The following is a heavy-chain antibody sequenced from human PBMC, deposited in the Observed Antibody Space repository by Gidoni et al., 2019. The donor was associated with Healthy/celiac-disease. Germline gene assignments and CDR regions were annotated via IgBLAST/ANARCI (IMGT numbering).Heavy chain of an antibody. V-gene: IGHV5-51*01. CDR3: ARHAVPSSSYSAFDI. CDR1: GYSFTSYW. CDR2: IYPGDSDT. J-gene: IGHJ3*02. D-gene: IGHD6-6*01. Sequence: EVQLLQSGAEVKQPGESLKLSSKGSGYSFTSYWICWVRQMPGKGLEWMGIIYPGDSDTRYSPSFQGQVTISADKSSSTAYLQWSSLKASDTAMYYCARHAVPSSSYSAFDIWGQGTMVTVS.